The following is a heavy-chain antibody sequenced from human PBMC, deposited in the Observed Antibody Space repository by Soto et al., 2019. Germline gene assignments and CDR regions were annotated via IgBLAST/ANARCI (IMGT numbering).Heavy chain of an antibody. V-gene: IGHV3-9*01. J-gene: IGHJ3*01. CDR1: GLNFAKYA. D-gene: IGHD4-17*01. CDR3: VEEGDYGDYEGGLGDGYDV. Sequence: EVQLVESGGGLVQPGGSLRLSCTASGLNFAKYAMNWVRQAPGRGLEWVSGINWNSGTLDYADSVKGRFTISRDNARKSLYLQMHRLSADGTALYYCVEEGDYGDYEGGLGDGYDVWGRGTMVTVSS. CDR2: INWNSGTL.